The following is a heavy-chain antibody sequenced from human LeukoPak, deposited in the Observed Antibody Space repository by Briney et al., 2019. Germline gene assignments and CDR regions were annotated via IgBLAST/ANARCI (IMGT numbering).Heavy chain of an antibody. V-gene: IGHV3-23*01. CDR3: ALSSSSGKGADPDY. CDR2: ISGSGGST. Sequence: PGGSLRLSCAASGFTFSSYAMSWVRQAPGKGLEWVSAISGSGGSTYYADSVKGRFTISRDNSKNTLYLQMNSLRAEDTAVYYCALSSSSGKGADPDYWGQGTLVTVSS. CDR1: GFTFSSYA. J-gene: IGHJ4*02. D-gene: IGHD6-6*01.